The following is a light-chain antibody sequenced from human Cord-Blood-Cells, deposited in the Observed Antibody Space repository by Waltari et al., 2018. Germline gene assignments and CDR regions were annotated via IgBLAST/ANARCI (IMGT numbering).Light chain of an antibody. V-gene: IGKV3-20*01. Sequence: EIVVTQSPGTRAGAPGERATLSCRASQSVSSSYLAWYQQKPGQAPRLLIYGVSSRATGVPDRFSGRGSGPAFPLPLRRLAPRAFAVSYCPQSGSSPIPFGQGTRLEI. CDR3: PQSGSSPIP. J-gene: IGKJ5*01. CDR1: QSVSSSY. CDR2: GVS.